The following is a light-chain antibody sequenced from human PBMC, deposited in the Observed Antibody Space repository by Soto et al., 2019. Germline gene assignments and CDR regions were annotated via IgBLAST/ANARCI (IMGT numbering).Light chain of an antibody. J-gene: IGKJ4*01. CDR1: QAVSTW. CDR3: QQDNSFPRT. CDR2: AAS. V-gene: IGKV1-12*01. Sequence: DIQMTQSPSFVSASVGDRVTITCRASQAVSTWLAWYQQKPGDAPKLLIYAASTLQREVPSRFSGSGSGTDFTLTIRSLQPEDFATYYCQQDNSFPRTFGGGTKVEIK.